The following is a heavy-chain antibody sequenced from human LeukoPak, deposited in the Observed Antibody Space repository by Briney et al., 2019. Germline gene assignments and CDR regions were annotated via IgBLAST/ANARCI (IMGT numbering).Heavy chain of an antibody. D-gene: IGHD6-13*01. V-gene: IGHV1-8*01. CDR3: ASPAAAGPNYYYYGMDV. J-gene: IGHJ6*02. CDR2: PNSGNT. Sequence: PNSGNTGYAQKFQGRVTMTRNTSISTAYMELSSLRSEDTAVYYCASPAAAGPNYYYYGMDVWGQGTTVTVSS.